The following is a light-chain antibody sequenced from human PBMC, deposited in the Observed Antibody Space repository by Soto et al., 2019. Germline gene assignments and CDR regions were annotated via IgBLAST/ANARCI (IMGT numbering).Light chain of an antibody. CDR2: LGS. J-gene: IGKJ2*01. Sequence: DIAMTQSPLSLPVTPGEPASISCRSSQTLLHSNGYNYLDWYLQKPGQSPQLLIYLGSNRASGVPDRFSGSGSGTDFTLKISRVEAEDVGVFYCMQGLRPMYTFGPGTKLEIK. V-gene: IGKV2-28*01. CDR3: MQGLRPMYT. CDR1: QTLLHSNGYNY.